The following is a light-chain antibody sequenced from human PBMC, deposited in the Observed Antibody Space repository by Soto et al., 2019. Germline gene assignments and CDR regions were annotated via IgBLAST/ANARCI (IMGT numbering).Light chain of an antibody. CDR2: GAS. CDR3: QQTYSDIS. Sequence: DVRMTQSPSSLSASVGDTITITCRASRTINTYLNWFQQKPGEPPRLLIYGASTLHDGVPSRFSGSGSGADFTLTISGLQPEDFASYHCQQTYSDISVGGGTKVDI. CDR1: RTINTY. J-gene: IGKJ4*01. V-gene: IGKV1-39*01.